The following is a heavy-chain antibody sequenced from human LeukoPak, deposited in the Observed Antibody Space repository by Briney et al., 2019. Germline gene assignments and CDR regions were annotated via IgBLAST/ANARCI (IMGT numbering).Heavy chain of an antibody. D-gene: IGHD6-13*01. J-gene: IGHJ4*02. CDR1: GYSFSTNW. CDR2: IYPGDSDT. V-gene: IGHV5-51*01. CDR3: ATHEGGNWYSR. Sequence: GESLKISCKGSGYSFSTNWIGWVRQMPGKGLERMGIIYPGDSDTSYGPSFQGQVTISADKSISTASLQWNSLKASATAMYYCATHEGGNWYSRWGQGTLVTVSS.